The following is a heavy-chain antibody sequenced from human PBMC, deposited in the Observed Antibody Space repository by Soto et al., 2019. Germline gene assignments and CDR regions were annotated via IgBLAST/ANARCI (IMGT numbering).Heavy chain of an antibody. CDR2: IHSDGSST. CDR3: ARGDKGGFDL. CDR1: GFTFSDYY. J-gene: IGHJ3*01. Sequence: PGGSLRHSCVDSGFTFSDYYMSWLRQAPGQGLVWVSYIHSDGSSTTYADSVKGRFTISRDNAKNTLYLQMNSLRAEDTAVYYCARGDKGGFDLWGQGTTVTVSS. V-gene: IGHV3-74*01. D-gene: IGHD2-21*02.